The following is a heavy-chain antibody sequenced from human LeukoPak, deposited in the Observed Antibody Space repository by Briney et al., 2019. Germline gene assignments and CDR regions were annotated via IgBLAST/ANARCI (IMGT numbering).Heavy chain of an antibody. V-gene: IGHV3-7*01. Sequence: AGGSLRLSCAASGFTFSGYWMSWVRQAPGKGLEWVANIKQDGSEKYYVDSVKGRFTISRDNAKNSLYLQMNSLRAEDTAVYYCARFIAAPYYFDYWGRGTLVTVSS. CDR1: GFTFSGYW. CDR2: IKQDGSEK. J-gene: IGHJ4*02. D-gene: IGHD6-13*01. CDR3: ARFIAAPYYFDY.